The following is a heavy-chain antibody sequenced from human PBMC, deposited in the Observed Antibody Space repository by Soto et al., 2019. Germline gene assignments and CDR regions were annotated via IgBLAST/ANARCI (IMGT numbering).Heavy chain of an antibody. CDR1: GYSFTSYW. CDR2: IYPGDSDT. CDR3: AITDSYGSHYYGMDV. D-gene: IGHD5-18*01. J-gene: IGHJ6*02. V-gene: IGHV5-51*01. Sequence: GESLKISGKGSGYSFTSYWIGWVRQMPGKGLEWMGIIYPGDSDTRYSPSFQGQVTISADKSISTAYLQWSSLKASDTAMYYCAITDSYGSHYYGMDVWGQGTTVTGSS.